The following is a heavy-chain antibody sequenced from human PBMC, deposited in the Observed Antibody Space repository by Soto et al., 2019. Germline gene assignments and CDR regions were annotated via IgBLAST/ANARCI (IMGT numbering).Heavy chain of an antibody. CDR3: AKRKDFGVDLYGMDV. V-gene: IGHV3-30*18. D-gene: IGHD2-2*01. CDR2: ISYDGSNK. Sequence: PGGSLRLSCAASGFTFSSYGMHWVRQAPGKGLEWVAVISYDGSNKYYADSVKGRFTISRDNSKNTLYLQMNSLRAEDTAVYYCAKRKDFGVDLYGMDVWGQGTTVTVSS. CDR1: GFTFSSYG. J-gene: IGHJ6*02.